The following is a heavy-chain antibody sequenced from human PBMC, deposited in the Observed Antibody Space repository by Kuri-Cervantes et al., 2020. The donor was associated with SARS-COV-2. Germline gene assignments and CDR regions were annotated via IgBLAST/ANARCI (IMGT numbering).Heavy chain of an antibody. V-gene: IGHV3-48*01. J-gene: IGHJ4*02. D-gene: IGHD2-2*02. Sequence: LSLTCAASGFTFSSYSMNWVRQAPGKGLEWVSYISSSSSTIYYADSVKGRFTISRDNAKNSLYLQMNSLRAEDTAVYYCARDLTDPGYCSSTSCYTEGAFDYWGQGTLVTVSS. CDR3: ARDLTDPGYCSSTSCYTEGAFDY. CDR1: GFTFSSYS. CDR2: ISSSSSTI.